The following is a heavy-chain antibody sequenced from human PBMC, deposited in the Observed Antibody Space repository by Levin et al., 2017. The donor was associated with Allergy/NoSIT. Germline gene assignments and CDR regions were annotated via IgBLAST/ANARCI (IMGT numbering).Heavy chain of an antibody. CDR2: IYGGDSDT. V-gene: IGHV5-51*01. CDR1: GYSFTRYW. CDR3: ARLSSAIEGMDV. Sequence: PGGSLRLSCKGSGYSFTRYWVVWVRQMPGKGLEWMGMIYGGDSDTRLSPSFQGQVTISVDKSINTAYLQWSSLKASDTAIYYCARLSSAIEGMDVWGQGATVTVFS. J-gene: IGHJ6*02. D-gene: IGHD3-22*01.